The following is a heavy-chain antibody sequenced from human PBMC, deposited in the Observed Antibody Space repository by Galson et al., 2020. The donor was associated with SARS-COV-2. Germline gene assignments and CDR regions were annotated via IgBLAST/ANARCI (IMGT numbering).Heavy chain of an antibody. D-gene: IGHD4-17*01. Sequence: GGSLRLSCAASGFTVSSNYMSWVRQAPWKGLEWVSVIYSGGSTYYADSVKGRFTISRHNSKNTLYLQMNSLRAEDTAVYYCARDYGELYFDYWGQGTLVTVSS. CDR1: GFTVSSNY. CDR2: IYSGGST. J-gene: IGHJ4*02. CDR3: ARDYGELYFDY. V-gene: IGHV3-53*04.